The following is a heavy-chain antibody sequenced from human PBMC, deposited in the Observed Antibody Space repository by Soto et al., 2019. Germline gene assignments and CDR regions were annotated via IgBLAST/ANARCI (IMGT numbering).Heavy chain of an antibody. CDR1: GFTFSSCA. CDR3: AKPVLRYATTRDAFDI. Sequence: GGSLRLSCAASGFTFSSCAMSWVRQAPGKGLEWVSGIGGSGDDTEYTDSVKGRFTISRDNSKNTLYLQMNSLRAEDTAVYYCAKPVLRYATTRDAFDIWGQGTMVTVSS. J-gene: IGHJ3*02. CDR2: IGGSGDDT. V-gene: IGHV3-23*01. D-gene: IGHD3-9*01.